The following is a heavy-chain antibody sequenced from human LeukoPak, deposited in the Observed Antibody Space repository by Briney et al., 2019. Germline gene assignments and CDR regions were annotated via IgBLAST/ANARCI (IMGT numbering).Heavy chain of an antibody. D-gene: IGHD2-15*01. V-gene: IGHV3-7*01. CDR2: IKQDGSEK. CDR3: ASQYCGGGSCYPNWFDP. Sequence: GGSLRLSCAASGFTFSSYWMSWVRQAPGKGLEWVANIKQDGSEKYYVDSLKGRFTISRDNAKNSLYLQMNSLRAEDTAVYYCASQYCGGGSCYPNWFDPWGQGTLVTVSS. CDR1: GFTFSSYW. J-gene: IGHJ5*02.